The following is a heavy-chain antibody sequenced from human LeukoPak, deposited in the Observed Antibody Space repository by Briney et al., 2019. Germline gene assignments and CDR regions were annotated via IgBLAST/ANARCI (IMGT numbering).Heavy chain of an antibody. V-gene: IGHV3-66*01. CDR2: IYSGGST. Sequence: GGSLRLSCAASGFTFSSYSMNWVRQAPGKGLEWVSVIYSGGSTYYADSVKGRFTISRDNSKNTLYLQMNSLRAEDTAVYYCARGEVTDAFDIWGQGTMVTVSS. CDR3: ARGEVTDAFDI. CDR1: GFTFSSYS. J-gene: IGHJ3*02. D-gene: IGHD2-21*02.